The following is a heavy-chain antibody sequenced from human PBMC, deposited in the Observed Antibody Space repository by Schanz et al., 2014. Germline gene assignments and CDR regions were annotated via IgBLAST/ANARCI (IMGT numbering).Heavy chain of an antibody. Sequence: QVQLVQSGAEVKKPGASVRVSCKVSGYAFTTYGISWVRQAPGQGPEFMGWISTFRNEDTNSAQRIQGRLTMTTDTSTSTAYMELRSLRYEDTDLYYCARGTMPGTFDIWGQGTMVTVSS. J-gene: IGHJ3*02. CDR1: GYAFTTYG. V-gene: IGHV1-18*01. D-gene: IGHD2-2*01. CDR3: ARGTMPGTFDI. CDR2: ISTFRNEDT.